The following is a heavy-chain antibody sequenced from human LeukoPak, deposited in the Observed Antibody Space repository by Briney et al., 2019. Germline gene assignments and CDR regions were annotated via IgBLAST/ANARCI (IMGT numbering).Heavy chain of an antibody. J-gene: IGHJ3*02. CDR1: GFTFSSYD. Sequence: GGSLRPSCAASGFTFSSYDMHWVRQATGKGLEWVSAIGTAGDTYYPGSVKGRFTISRENAKNSLYLRMNSLRAGDTAVYYCARSGSYGAFDIWGQGTMVTVSS. V-gene: IGHV3-13*01. CDR2: IGTAGDT. D-gene: IGHD1-26*01. CDR3: ARSGSYGAFDI.